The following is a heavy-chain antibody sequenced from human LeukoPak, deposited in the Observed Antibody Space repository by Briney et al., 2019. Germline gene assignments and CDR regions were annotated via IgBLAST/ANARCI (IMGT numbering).Heavy chain of an antibody. CDR3: ARDLGFSSEDY. CDR1: GFTFSSYA. D-gene: IGHD7-27*01. CDR2: IKEDGSEK. Sequence: GGSLRLSCAASGFTFSSYAMSWVRQAPGKGLEWVANIKEDGSEKYYVDSVKGRFTISRDNAKNSVYLQMNSLRAEDTAIYYCARDLGFSSEDYWGQGTLVTVSS. V-gene: IGHV3-7*01. J-gene: IGHJ4*02.